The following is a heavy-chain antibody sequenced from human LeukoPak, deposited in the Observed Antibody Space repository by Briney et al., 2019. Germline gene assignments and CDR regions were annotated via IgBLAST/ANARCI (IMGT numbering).Heavy chain of an antibody. CDR1: GFTFSSYS. J-gene: IGHJ6*02. CDR3: ARVVGYSYGEYYYGMDV. Sequence: GGSLRLSCAASGFTFSSYSVNWVRQAPGKGLEWVSSISSSSSYIYYADSVKGRFTISRDNAKNSLYLQMNSLRAEDTAVYYCARVVGYSYGEYYYGMDVWGQGTTVTVSS. CDR2: ISSSSSYI. V-gene: IGHV3-21*01. D-gene: IGHD5-18*01.